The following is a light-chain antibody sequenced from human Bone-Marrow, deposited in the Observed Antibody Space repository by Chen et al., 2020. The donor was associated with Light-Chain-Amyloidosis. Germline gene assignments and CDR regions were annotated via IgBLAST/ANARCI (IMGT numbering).Light chain of an antibody. CDR3: QVWDRSSDRPV. CDR2: DDS. CDR1: NIGSTS. J-gene: IGLJ3*02. Sequence: SYVLTQPSSVSVAPGQTATIACGGNNIGSTSVHWYQQTPGQAPLLVVYDDSDRPSGIPVRLSGSNSGNTATLTSSRVEAGDEADYYCQVWDRSSDRPVFGGGTKLTVL. V-gene: IGLV3-21*02.